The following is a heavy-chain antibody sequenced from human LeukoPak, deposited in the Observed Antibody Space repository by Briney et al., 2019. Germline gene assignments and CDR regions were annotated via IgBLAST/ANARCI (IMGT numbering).Heavy chain of an antibody. D-gene: IGHD1-14*01. CDR1: GFTFSSYA. V-gene: IGHV3-23*01. J-gene: IGHJ4*02. CDR3: AKPARTDYADY. Sequence: GGTLRLSCAASGFTFSSYAINWVRQAPGKGLEWVSSISASGGSTYYADSVKGRFTISRDNSKNTLYLQMNSLRAEDTAVYYCAKPARTDYADYWGQGTLVTVSS. CDR2: ISASGGST.